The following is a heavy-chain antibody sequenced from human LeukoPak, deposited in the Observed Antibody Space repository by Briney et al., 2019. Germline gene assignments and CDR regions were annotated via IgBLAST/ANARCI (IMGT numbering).Heavy chain of an antibody. V-gene: IGHV4-61*02. D-gene: IGHD5-12*01. CDR2: IYGRGST. CDR3: ARDAYGYTET. CDR1: GDSIRTSSAY. J-gene: IGHJ5*02. Sequence: SETLSLTCTVSGDSIRTSSAYWSWIRQPAGKELEWIGRIYGRGSTNYNPSLKSRVTISVDKSKNQFSLKLSSVTAADTAVYYCARDAYGYTETWGQGTLVTVSS.